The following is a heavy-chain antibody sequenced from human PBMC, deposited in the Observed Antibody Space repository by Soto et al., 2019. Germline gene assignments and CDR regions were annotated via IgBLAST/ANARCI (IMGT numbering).Heavy chain of an antibody. J-gene: IGHJ4*02. CDR2: IDPSDSYT. Sequence: PGESLKLSCNCSWCSFTIYWISWVRQMPGKGLEWMGRIDPSDSYTNYSPSFQGHVTISADKSISTAYLQWSSLKASDTAMYYCASLQYSSSSWDFDYWGQGTLVTVSS. CDR3: ASLQYSSSSWDFDY. D-gene: IGHD6-6*01. CDR1: WCSFTIYW. V-gene: IGHV5-10-1*01.